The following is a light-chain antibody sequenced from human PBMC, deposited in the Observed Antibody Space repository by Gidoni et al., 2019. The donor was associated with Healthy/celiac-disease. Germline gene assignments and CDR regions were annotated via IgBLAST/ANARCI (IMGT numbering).Light chain of an antibody. Sequence: QSALTQPASLSGSPGQSITISCTGTSSDVGGYNYVSWYQQHPGKAPKLMIYDVSKRPSGVSNRFSGSKSGNTASLTISGLQAEDEADYYCSSYTSSSTLDVFGTGTKVTVL. CDR3: SSYTSSSTLDV. CDR1: SSDVGGYNY. CDR2: DVS. J-gene: IGLJ1*01. V-gene: IGLV2-14*01.